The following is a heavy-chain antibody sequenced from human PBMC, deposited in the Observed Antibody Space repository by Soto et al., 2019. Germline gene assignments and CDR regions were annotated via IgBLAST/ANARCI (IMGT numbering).Heavy chain of an antibody. V-gene: IGHV1-46*01. D-gene: IGHD3-3*01. CDR2: INPHGGST. CDR1: GDTFTSYY. Sequence: ASVKVSCKAPGDTFTSYYLNWVRQAPGQGLEWMGVINPHGGSTKYAQKFQGRITMTRDTSRSTVYMELSSMRSDDTAIYYCARSSGGNFGIIIEGSNWFDPWGQGTLVTVSS. J-gene: IGHJ5*02. CDR3: ARSSGGNFGIIIEGSNWFDP.